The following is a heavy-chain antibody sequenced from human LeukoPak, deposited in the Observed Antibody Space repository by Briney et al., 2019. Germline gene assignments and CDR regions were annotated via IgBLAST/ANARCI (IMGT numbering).Heavy chain of an antibody. Sequence: GGSLRLSCAASGFTVSSNYMSWVRQAPGKGLEWVSVIYTGGTTYYADSVKGRFTISRDNSKNTLYLQMNNLRAEDTAVYYCARGLAAAAWGYYYYYGMDVWGQGTTVTVSS. D-gene: IGHD6-13*01. CDR2: IYTGGTT. CDR1: GFTVSSNY. J-gene: IGHJ6*02. CDR3: ARGLAAAAWGYYYYYGMDV. V-gene: IGHV3-66*01.